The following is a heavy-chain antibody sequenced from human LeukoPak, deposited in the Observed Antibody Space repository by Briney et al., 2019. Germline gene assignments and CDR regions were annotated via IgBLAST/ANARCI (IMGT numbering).Heavy chain of an antibody. CDR3: ARDRRAYYDSSGYQGHYYYYYYGMDV. CDR2: IYYSGST. V-gene: IGHV4-59*01. Sequence: PSETLSLTCAVYGGSFSGYYWSWIRQPPGNGLEWIGYIYYSGSTNYNPSLKSRVTISVDTSKNQFSLKLSSVTAADTAVYYCARDRRAYYDSSGYQGHYYYYYYGMDVWGQGTTVTVSS. D-gene: IGHD3-22*01. J-gene: IGHJ6*02. CDR1: GGSFSGYY.